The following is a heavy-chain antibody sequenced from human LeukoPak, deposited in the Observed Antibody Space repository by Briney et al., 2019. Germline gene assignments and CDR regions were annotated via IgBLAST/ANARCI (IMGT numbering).Heavy chain of an antibody. J-gene: IGHJ4*02. CDR1: GGAITGYY. D-gene: IGHD4-17*01. CDR3: ARGRPPHDYGTLFDY. V-gene: IGHV4-59*01. Sequence: SETLSLTCTVSGGAITGYYWSWTRQPPGKGLEWIGYIYYSGSTNYNPSLKSRVTMSVDTSKKQFSLKLSSVTAADTAVYYCARGRPPHDYGTLFDYRGQGTLVTVSS. CDR2: IYYSGST.